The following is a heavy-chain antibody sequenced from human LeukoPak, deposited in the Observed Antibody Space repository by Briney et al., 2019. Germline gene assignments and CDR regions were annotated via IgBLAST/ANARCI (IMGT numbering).Heavy chain of an antibody. CDR2: IYYSGST. D-gene: IGHD4-17*01. J-gene: IGHJ4*02. CDR1: GGSISSSSYY. CDR3: ARGSGSSTVTPFDY. Sequence: SSETLSLTCTVSGGSISSSSYYWGWIRQPPGKGLEWIGSIYYSGSTYYNPSLKSRVTISVDTSKNQFSLKLSSVTAADTAIYYCARGSGSSTVTPFDYWGQGTLVTVSS. V-gene: IGHV4-39*07.